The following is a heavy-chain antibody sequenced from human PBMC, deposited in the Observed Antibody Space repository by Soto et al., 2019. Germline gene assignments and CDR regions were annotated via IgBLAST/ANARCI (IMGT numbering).Heavy chain of an antibody. V-gene: IGHV3-64*01. Sequence: EVQLAESGGGLAQPGGSLRLSCAASGFTLSGYAMDWVRQAPGKGLEYVSGISSNGVGTYYANSVQGRCTTSRDNSKNKVYPQMGSLRPEDVAVNYCARRARPDFAYMDGWGKGTTVTVSS. CDR2: ISSNGVGT. D-gene: IGHD6-6*01. J-gene: IGHJ6*03. CDR1: GFTLSGYA. CDR3: ARRARPDFAYMDG.